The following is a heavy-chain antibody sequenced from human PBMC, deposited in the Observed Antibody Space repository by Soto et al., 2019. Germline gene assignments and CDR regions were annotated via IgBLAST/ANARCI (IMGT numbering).Heavy chain of an antibody. CDR1: GYTFTSSG. CDR3: VRRHVSATGIDWFDP. CDR2: INAANGDT. D-gene: IGHD6-13*01. V-gene: IGHV1-3*01. Sequence: SSVKVSCKASGYTFTSSGIHWVGQAPGQRLEWMGWINAANGDTKYSPKFQGRVTITRDTSASTAYMELSSLRSEDTAVYYCVRRHVSATGIDWFDPWVQGTRGTV. J-gene: IGHJ5*02.